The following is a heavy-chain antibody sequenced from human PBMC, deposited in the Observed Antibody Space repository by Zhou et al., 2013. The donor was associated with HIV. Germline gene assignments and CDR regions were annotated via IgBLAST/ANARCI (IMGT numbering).Heavy chain of an antibody. V-gene: IGHV1-69*06. CDR3: AKDHGDPHTGYYFDY. D-gene: IGHD4-17*01. CDR1: EDEDDFTAYNYF. CDR2: IIPVIGAA. J-gene: IGHJ4*02. Sequence: QVQLVQSGSDVRKPGATVTVSCKADEDEDDFTAYNYFMHWVRQAPGQGLEWVGRIIPVIGAAQHAQKFQGRVTITSDKSTTTAYLELSNLRSDDTAVYFCAKDHGDPHTGYYFDYWGQGALVTVSS.